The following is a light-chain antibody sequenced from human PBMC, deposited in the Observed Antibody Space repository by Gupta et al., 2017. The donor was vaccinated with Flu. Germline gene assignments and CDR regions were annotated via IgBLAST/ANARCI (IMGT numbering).Light chain of an antibody. V-gene: IGLV7-46*01. CDR1: TGTVTSGHY. CDR3: LLYSGVRV. CDR2: DTS. J-gene: IGLJ2*01. Sequence: QAVVTQEPSLTVSPGGTVTLTCGSSTGTVTSGHYPYWFQQKPGQAPRTLIYDTSNKHSWTPARFSGSLLGGKAALTVSGAQPEDEADYYCLLYSGVRVFGGGTKLTVL.